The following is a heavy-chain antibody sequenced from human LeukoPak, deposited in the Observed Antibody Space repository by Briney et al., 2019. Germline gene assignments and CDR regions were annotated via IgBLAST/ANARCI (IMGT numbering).Heavy chain of an antibody. CDR3: AKDGPDDSSGYYPRA. CDR1: GGSFSGYY. J-gene: IGHJ5*02. Sequence: SETLSLTCAVYGGSFSGYYWSWIRQPPGKGLEWIGEINHSGSTNYNPSLKSRVTISVDTSKNQFSLKLSSVTAADTAVYYCAKDGPDDSSGYYPRAWGQGTLVTVSS. CDR2: INHSGST. V-gene: IGHV4-34*01. D-gene: IGHD3-22*01.